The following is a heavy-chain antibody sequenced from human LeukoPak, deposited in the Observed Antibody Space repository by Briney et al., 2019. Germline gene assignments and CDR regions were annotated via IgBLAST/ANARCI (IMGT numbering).Heavy chain of an antibody. CDR3: ARGNYYDSSGYLD. V-gene: IGHV4-31*03. CDR2: IYYSGST. D-gene: IGHD3-22*01. J-gene: IGHJ4*02. Sequence: SETLSLTCTVSGGSISSGGYYWSWIRQHPGKGLEWIGYIYYSGSTYYNPSLKSRVTISVATSKNQFSLKLSSVTAADTAVYYCARGNYYDSSGYLDWGQGTLVTVSS. CDR1: GGSISSGGYY.